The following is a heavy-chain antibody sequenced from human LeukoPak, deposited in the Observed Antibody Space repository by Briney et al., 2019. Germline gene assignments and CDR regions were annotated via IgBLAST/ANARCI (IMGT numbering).Heavy chain of an antibody. J-gene: IGHJ1*01. V-gene: IGHV3-74*01. D-gene: IGHD3-16*01. CDR3: TTGPSYGYEW. CDR1: GMTFSDHW. CDR2: IKTDGRTT. Sequence: GGSLRLSCAASGMTFSDHWMHWVRQVQGEGLVWVSLIKTDGRTTIYADSVKGRFTISRDNGKSTLYLQMSSLRAEDTAIYYCTTGPSYGYEWWGQGTVVTVSS.